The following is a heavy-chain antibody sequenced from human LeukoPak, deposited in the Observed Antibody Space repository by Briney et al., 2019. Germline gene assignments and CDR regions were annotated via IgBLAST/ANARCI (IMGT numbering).Heavy chain of an antibody. Sequence: PGGSLRLSCAGSGDSWMHWVRQVPGKGLVWVSRTKTDGSSTSYADSVKGRFTISNDNAENTLYLQMNSLRAEDTAVYYCARGDGVIMKYWGQGTLVTVSS. D-gene: IGHD3-10*01. CDR2: TKTDGSST. CDR1: GDSW. CDR3: ARGDGVIMKY. V-gene: IGHV3-74*01. J-gene: IGHJ4*02.